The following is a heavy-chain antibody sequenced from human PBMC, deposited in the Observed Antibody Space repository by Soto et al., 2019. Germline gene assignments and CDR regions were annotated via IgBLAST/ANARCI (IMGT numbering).Heavy chain of an antibody. D-gene: IGHD3-10*01. CDR1: GGSFSGYY. Sequence: SETLSLTCAAYGGSFSGYYWSWIRQPPGKGLEWIGEINHSGSTNYNPSLKSRVTISVDTSKNQFSLKLSSVTAADTAVYYCARGWDYGSGSYYYYYGMDVWGQGTTVTVSS. V-gene: IGHV4-34*01. J-gene: IGHJ6*02. CDR2: INHSGST. CDR3: ARGWDYGSGSYYYYYGMDV.